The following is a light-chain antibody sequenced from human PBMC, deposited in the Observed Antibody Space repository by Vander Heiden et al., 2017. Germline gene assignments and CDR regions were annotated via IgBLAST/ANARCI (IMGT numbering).Light chain of an antibody. Sequence: DTQTTQSPSSLSAFVGDRVTITCRASQTIKTYLHWYQEKPGKAPKLLIYVASSLQSGVPSRFSGRGSGTDFTLTISSLQAEDFATYYCQQSYSSPRTFGRGTKVEVK. V-gene: IGKV1-39*01. J-gene: IGKJ1*01. CDR1: QTIKTY. CDR2: VAS. CDR3: QQSYSSPRT.